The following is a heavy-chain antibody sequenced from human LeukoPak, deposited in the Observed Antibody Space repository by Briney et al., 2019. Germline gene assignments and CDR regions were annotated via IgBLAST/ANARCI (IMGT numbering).Heavy chain of an antibody. Sequence: GASVKVSCKASGYTFTGYYMHWVRQAPGQGLEWMGWINPNSGGTNYAQKFQGRVTMTRDTSISTAYMELSRLRSEDTAVYYCATQGRANDYTFDYWGQGTLVTVSS. V-gene: IGHV1-2*02. CDR3: ATQGRANDYTFDY. J-gene: IGHJ4*02. CDR2: INPNSGGT. CDR1: GYTFTGYY. D-gene: IGHD4-11*01.